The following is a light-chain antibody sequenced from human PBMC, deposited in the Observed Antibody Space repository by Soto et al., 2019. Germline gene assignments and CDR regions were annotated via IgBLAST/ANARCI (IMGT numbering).Light chain of an antibody. V-gene: IGKV4-1*01. CDR3: QQYYTLPYS. CDR1: QSVFHTSYNRNY. CDR2: WAS. Sequence: DIVMTQPPASLAVSLGERATINCKSSQSVFHTSYNRNYLAWYLQKPGQPPKVLMYWASTRESGVPDRFSGSGSGTDFTLTITSLQPEDVAAYYCQQYYTLPYSFGQGTKLEIK. J-gene: IGKJ2*03.